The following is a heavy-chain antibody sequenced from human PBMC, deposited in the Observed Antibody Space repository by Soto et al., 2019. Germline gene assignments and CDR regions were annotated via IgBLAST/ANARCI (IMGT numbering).Heavy chain of an antibody. Sequence: QVQLVQSGAEVKKPGLSVKVSCTTSGGTISSFGVNWVREAPEQGVEWMGGIVTIDDSTKYAEKFQGRVTITMDASTSTVYMDLSSLRSEDTAVYYCARSFTKSRRGGVAFDYWGQGTLLTVSP. CDR2: IVTIDDST. D-gene: IGHD3-3*01. V-gene: IGHV1-69*01. J-gene: IGHJ4*02. CDR1: GGTISSFG. CDR3: ARSFTKSRRGGVAFDY.